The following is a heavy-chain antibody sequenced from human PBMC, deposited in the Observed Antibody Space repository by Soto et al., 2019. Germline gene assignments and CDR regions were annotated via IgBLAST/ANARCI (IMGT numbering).Heavy chain of an antibody. CDR1: GFTFSSYA. CDR2: ISGSGGST. Sequence: GGSLRLSCAASGFTFSSYAMSWVRQAPGKGLEWVSAISGSGGSTYYADSVKGRFTISRDNSKNTLYLRMNSLRAEDTAVYYCATPLGGPPSLGAFDIWGQGTMVTVSS. CDR3: ATPLGGPPSLGAFDI. D-gene: IGHD3-16*01. J-gene: IGHJ3*02. V-gene: IGHV3-23*01.